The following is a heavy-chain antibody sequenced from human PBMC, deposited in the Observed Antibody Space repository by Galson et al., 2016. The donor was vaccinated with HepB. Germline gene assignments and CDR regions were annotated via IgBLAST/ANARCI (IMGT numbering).Heavy chain of an antibody. J-gene: IGHJ4*02. Sequence: SLRLSCAASGFTLSSYGIHWVRQAPGKGLEWVAVIWYDGVNTYYADSVKGRFTISRDSSKNTLYLQMNSLRAEDTAVYYCARQAFTNWNPFDYWGQGTLVTVSS. CDR3: ARQAFTNWNPFDY. D-gene: IGHD1-1*01. CDR2: IWYDGVNT. CDR1: GFTLSSYG. V-gene: IGHV3-33*01.